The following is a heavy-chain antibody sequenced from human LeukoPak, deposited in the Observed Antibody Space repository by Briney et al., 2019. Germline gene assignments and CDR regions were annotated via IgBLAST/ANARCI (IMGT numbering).Heavy chain of an antibody. V-gene: IGHV3-23*01. CDR1: GFTFTNYA. CDR2: ISGSGGST. CDR3: AKAYYDFWSGYSFDY. J-gene: IGHJ4*02. Sequence: PGGSLRLSCAASGFTFTNYAMSWVRQAPGKGLEWVSAISGSGGSTNYADSVQGRFTISRDNSKNTLYLQMNSLRAEDTAVYYCAKAYYDFWSGYSFDYWGQGTLVTVSS. D-gene: IGHD3-3*01.